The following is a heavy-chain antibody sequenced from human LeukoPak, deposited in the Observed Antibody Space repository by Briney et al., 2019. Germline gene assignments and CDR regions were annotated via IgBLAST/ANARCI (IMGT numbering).Heavy chain of an antibody. J-gene: IGHJ4*02. D-gene: IGHD3-10*01. V-gene: IGHV3-7*05. CDR3: ARVSGSGSFYRVFDY. CDR1: GFTFNNFW. CDR2: IKEDGSGK. Sequence: GGSLTLSCAASGFTFNNFWIAWVRQAPGKGLEWVANIKEDGSGKNYVDSVKGRFTISRDNAMNSLSLQVNSLRVEDTAVYYCARVSGSGSFYRVFDYWGQGTPVTVSS.